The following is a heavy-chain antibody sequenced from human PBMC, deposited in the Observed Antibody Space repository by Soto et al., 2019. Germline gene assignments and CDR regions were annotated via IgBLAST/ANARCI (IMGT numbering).Heavy chain of an antibody. CDR3: ARVRESTDIVVVPAAEGYYYYYMDV. CDR2: IYYSGST. D-gene: IGHD2-2*01. J-gene: IGHJ6*03. V-gene: IGHV4-31*03. CDR1: GGSISSGGYY. Sequence: SETLSLTCTVSGGSISSGGYYWSWIRQHPGKGLEWIGYIYYSGSTYYNPSLKSRVTISVDTSKNQFSLKLSSVTAADTAVYYCARVRESTDIVVVPAAEGYYYYYMDVWGKGTTVTVSS.